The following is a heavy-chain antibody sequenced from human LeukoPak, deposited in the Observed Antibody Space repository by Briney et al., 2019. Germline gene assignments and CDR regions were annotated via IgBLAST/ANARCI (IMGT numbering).Heavy chain of an antibody. V-gene: IGHV1-18*01. CDR2: ISTYNGNT. J-gene: IGHJ6*03. CDR1: GYTFTTYG. CDR3: ARDGTPAFYYYMDV. Sequence: ASVTVSCKTSGYTFTTYGITWVRQAPGQGLEWMGWISTYNGNTNYAQMLQGRVTMTTDTSTSTAYTELRSLRSEDTAVYFCARDGTPAFYYYMDVWGKGTTVTISS.